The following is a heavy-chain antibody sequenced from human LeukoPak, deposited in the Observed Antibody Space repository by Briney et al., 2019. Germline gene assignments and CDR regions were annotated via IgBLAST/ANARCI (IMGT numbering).Heavy chain of an antibody. J-gene: IGHJ3*02. Sequence: PSETLSLTCTVSGGSISGYYWNWIRQPAGRGLEWIGHLYNSGNTNYNPSLKSRVTMSLDTSKNQFSLTLTFVTAADTARYYCARIPYSGNFYGVFDMWGQGRLVIVSS. CDR3: ARIPYSGNFYGVFDM. D-gene: IGHD2/OR15-2a*01. CDR2: LYNSGNT. V-gene: IGHV4-4*07. CDR1: GGSISGYY.